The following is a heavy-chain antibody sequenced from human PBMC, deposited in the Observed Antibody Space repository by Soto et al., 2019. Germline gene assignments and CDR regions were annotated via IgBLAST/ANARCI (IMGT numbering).Heavy chain of an antibody. CDR1: GGSVSTNNNY. V-gene: IGHV4-61*01. J-gene: IGHJ3*01. CDR3: ATSPRFAFDF. CDR2: ISYSGAT. D-gene: IGHD3-16*01. Sequence: QVQLQESGPGLVKPSETLSLTCTVSGGSVSTNNNYWSWIRQPPGKGLEWIGYISYSGATNYNPSLKSRVTISVDTSKNQFSLKLNSVTAADTAVYYCATSPRFAFDFWGPGTMIPVSS.